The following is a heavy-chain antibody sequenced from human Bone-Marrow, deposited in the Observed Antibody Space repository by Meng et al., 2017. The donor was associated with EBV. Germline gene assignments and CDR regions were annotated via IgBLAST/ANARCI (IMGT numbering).Heavy chain of an antibody. CDR3: ASSTPGGRPDY. V-gene: IGHV3-33*01. CDR1: GFTFTNYG. J-gene: IGHJ4*02. CDR2: IWYDGSNE. D-gene: IGHD3-16*01. Sequence: QVQRGGAGGGGGQPGRSLRLSCAASGFTFTNYGMHWVRQAPGKGLEWVALIWYDGSNEFYADSEKGRFTISRDNSKNTLYLQMNNLRAEDTALYYCASSTPGGRPDYWGQGTLVTVSS.